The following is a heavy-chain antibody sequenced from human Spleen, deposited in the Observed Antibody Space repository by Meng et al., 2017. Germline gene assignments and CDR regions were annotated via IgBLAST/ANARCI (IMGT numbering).Heavy chain of an antibody. J-gene: IGHJ6*02. D-gene: IGHD6-13*01. V-gene: IGHV4-4*07. CDR2: IYATGSA. CDR3: ARDLNAGYYNYFGMDV. CDR1: GDSISSYY. Sequence: GSLRLSCTVSGDSISSYYWSWIRQPAGKGLEWIGRIYATGSANYNPSLRSRVTMSVDTSKNLFALNLNSVSAADTAVYYWARDLNAGYYNYFGMDVWGQGTMVTVSS.